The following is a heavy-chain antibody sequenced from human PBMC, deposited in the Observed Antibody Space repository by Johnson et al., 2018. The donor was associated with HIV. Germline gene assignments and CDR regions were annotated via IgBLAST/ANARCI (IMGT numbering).Heavy chain of an antibody. CDR2: ITLDGGST. D-gene: IGHD3-22*01. Sequence: QLVESGGVVVQPGGSLRLSCAASGFTFDDYAMHWVRQAPGKGLEWVSLITLDGGSTYYADSVKGRFTISRDNSKNTLYLQMGSLRAEDMAVYYCARRFYDSSGAGFDIWGQGTMVTVSS. CDR1: GFTFDDYA. V-gene: IGHV3-43D*03. CDR3: ARRFYDSSGAGFDI. J-gene: IGHJ3*02.